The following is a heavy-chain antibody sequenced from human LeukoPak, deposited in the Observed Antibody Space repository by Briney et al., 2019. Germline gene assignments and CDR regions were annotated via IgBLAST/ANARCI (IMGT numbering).Heavy chain of an antibody. D-gene: IGHD3-10*01. Sequence: ASVKVSCKASGYTFTGYYMHWVRQAPGQGLEWMGWINPNSGGTNYAQKFQGRVTMTRDTSISTAYMELSRLRSDDTAVYYCASDRIVLGLTMVRGVMYYWGQGTLVTVSS. CDR2: INPNSGGT. J-gene: IGHJ4*02. CDR3: ASDRIVLGLTMVRGVMYY. V-gene: IGHV1-2*02. CDR1: GYTFTGYY.